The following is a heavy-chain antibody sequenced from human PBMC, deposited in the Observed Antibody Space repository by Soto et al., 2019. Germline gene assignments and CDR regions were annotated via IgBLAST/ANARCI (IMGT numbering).Heavy chain of an antibody. Sequence: AVGSLRLSWAASRFTFSTYWMTWVRQTPWKGLEWVANIHQDGSEKYYMDSVKGRFTISRDNAKNSLYLQMNSLRAEDTAVYYCARASIAAAPSPYYYYYGMDVWGQGTTVTVSS. CDR3: ARASIAAAPSPYYYYYGMDV. D-gene: IGHD6-13*01. J-gene: IGHJ6*02. V-gene: IGHV3-7*01. CDR2: IHQDGSEK. CDR1: RFTFSTYW.